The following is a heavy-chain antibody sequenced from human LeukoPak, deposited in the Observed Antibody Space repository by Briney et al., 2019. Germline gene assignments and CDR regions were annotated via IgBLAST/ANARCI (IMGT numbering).Heavy chain of an antibody. CDR2: TSTTSSSI. V-gene: IGHV3-48*02. D-gene: IGHD6-19*01. J-gene: IGHJ4*02. CDR3: ARMRSGWYIDY. CDR1: GFTFSSYS. Sequence: PGGSLRLSCAASGFTFSSYSMNWVRQAPGKGLEWVSFTSTTSSSIYYADSVKGRFTISRDNAKNSLYTQMSSLRDEDTAVYYCARMRSGWYIDYWGQGTLVTVSS.